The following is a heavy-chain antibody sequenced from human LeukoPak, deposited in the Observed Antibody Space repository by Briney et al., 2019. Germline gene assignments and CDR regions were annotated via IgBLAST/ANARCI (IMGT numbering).Heavy chain of an antibody. CDR3: AKDIQIRAISYGMDV. Sequence: SGGSLRLSCIASGFTFSTYTMAWVRQAQGGGLEWVSAIGGDGGGTFYADSVKGRFAISRGNNKNSLYLQMNSLRTEDTALYYCAKDIQIRAISYGMDVWGQGTTVTVSS. CDR1: GFTFSTYT. CDR2: IGGDGGGT. V-gene: IGHV3-43*02. J-gene: IGHJ6*02.